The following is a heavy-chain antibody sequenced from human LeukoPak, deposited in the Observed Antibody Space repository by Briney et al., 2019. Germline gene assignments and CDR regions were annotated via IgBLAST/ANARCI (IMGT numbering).Heavy chain of an antibody. CDR1: GGSNSSSSYY. CDR3: ASPSIGPFDY. V-gene: IGHV4-39*01. Sequence: SETLSLTCTVSGGSNSSSSYYWGWIRQPPGKGLEWIGSIYYSGSTSYNPSLKSRVTISVDTSKNQFSLKLRSVTAADTAVYYCASPSIGPFDYWGQGTLVTVSS. J-gene: IGHJ4*02. CDR2: IYYSGST. D-gene: IGHD3-3*02.